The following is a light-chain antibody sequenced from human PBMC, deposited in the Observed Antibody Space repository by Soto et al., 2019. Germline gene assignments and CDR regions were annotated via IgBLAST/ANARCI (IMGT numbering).Light chain of an antibody. V-gene: IGKV3-20*01. CDR2: GTS. CDR3: QQYGSSGT. CDR1: QSVRSSH. Sequence: EILMTQSPSTLALSPGERATLSCRASQSVRSSHLAWYQQMPGQAPSLLIYGTSNRATGIPDRLSGSGSGTDFTLTISRLEPEDFAVYYCQQYGSSGTFGQGTKVDIK. J-gene: IGKJ1*01.